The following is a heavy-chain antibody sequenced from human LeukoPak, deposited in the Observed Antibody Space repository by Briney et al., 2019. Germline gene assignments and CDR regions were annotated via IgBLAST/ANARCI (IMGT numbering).Heavy chain of an antibody. CDR3: SSTSPYLDP. CDR2: ISYDGSNK. J-gene: IGHJ5*02. D-gene: IGHD2-2*01. Sequence: PGGSLRLSCAASGFTFNSYGMHWVRQAPGKGLEWVAVISYDGSNKYYADSVKGRFTISRDNSKNTLYLQMNSLRAEDTAVYYCSSTSPYLDPWGQGTLVTVSS. V-gene: IGHV3-30*03. CDR1: GFTFNSYG.